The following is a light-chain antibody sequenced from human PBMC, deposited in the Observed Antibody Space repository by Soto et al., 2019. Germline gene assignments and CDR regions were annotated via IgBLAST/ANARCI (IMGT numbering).Light chain of an antibody. V-gene: IGKV3-20*01. CDR3: QQYVSSPMYT. CDR1: QSVSATY. CDR2: GAS. Sequence: EIVLTQSPGTLSLSPGERATLSCRASQSVSATYLAWYQQKPGQAPRLLNYGASNRATGIPDRFTGSGSGTDFTLTISRLEPEDFAVYFCQQYVSSPMYTFGQGTKLEIK. J-gene: IGKJ2*01.